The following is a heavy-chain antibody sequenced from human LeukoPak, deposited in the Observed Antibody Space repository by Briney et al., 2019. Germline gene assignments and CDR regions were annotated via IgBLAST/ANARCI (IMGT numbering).Heavy chain of an antibody. CDR2: ISHDGSDT. V-gene: IGHV3-30-3*01. D-gene: IGHD1-26*01. Sequence: SGGSLRLSCAASGFTFSSHPMHWVRQAPGKGLEWVAVISHDGSDTYHADSVKGRFTISRDNSENTVNLQMNSLRAEDTAVYYCARDLTGXYCIDYWGQGTLVTVSS. CDR1: GFTFSSHP. CDR3: ARDLTGXYCIDY. J-gene: IGHJ4*02.